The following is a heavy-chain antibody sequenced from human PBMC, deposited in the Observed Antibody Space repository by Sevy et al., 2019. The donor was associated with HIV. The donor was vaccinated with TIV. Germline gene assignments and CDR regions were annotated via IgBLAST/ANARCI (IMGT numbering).Heavy chain of an antibody. CDR2: IKQDESEK. CDR3: ARGNSGSFDY. CDR1: GFSFSSYW. Sequence: GGSLRLSCAASGFSFSSYWMHWVRQAPGKGLECVASIKQDESEKYYVASVKGRFTISRDNAKNSVYLQMNSLRPEDTAIYYCARGNSGSFDYWGQGTLVTVSS. D-gene: IGHD3-22*01. J-gene: IGHJ4*02. V-gene: IGHV3-7*04.